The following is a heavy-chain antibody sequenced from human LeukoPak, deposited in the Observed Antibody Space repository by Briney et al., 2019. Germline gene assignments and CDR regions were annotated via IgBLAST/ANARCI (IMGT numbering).Heavy chain of an antibody. CDR3: ASQIAAAGPYGMDV. D-gene: IGHD6-13*01. J-gene: IGHJ6*02. V-gene: IGHV4-59*01. CDR2: IYYSGST. CDR1: GGSISSYY. Sequence: SETLSLTCTVSGGSISSYYWSWIRQPPGKGLEWIGYIYYSGSTDYNPSLKSRVTISVDTSKNQFSLKLSSVTAADTAVYYCASQIAAAGPYGMDVWGQGTTVTVSS.